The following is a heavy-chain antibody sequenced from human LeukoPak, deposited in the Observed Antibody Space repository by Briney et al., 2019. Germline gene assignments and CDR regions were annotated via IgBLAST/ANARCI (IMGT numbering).Heavy chain of an antibody. V-gene: IGHV1-2*02. Sequence: GASVKVSCKASGYTFTGYYMHWVRQAPGQGLEWMGWINPNSGGTNYAQKFQGRVTITADKSTSTAYMELSSLRSEDTAVYYCARDRSNYYGSGSYLGEDYWGQGTLVTVSS. D-gene: IGHD3-10*01. CDR3: ARDRSNYYGSGSYLGEDY. CDR2: INPNSGGT. J-gene: IGHJ4*02. CDR1: GYTFTGYY.